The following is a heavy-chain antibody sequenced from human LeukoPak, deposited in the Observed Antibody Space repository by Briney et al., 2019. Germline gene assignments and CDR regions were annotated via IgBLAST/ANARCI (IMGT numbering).Heavy chain of an antibody. CDR1: GFTFSSYA. V-gene: IGHV3-30*04. D-gene: IGHD2-2*01. CDR3: ARGSLGYCTTTSCSPDV. Sequence: PGGSLRLSCAASGFTFSSYAMHWVRRAPGKGLEWVAVISYHGGDKYYADSVKGRFTISRDNSKNTLYPQMNTLRPEDTAVYYCARGSLGYCTTTSCSPDVWGKGTTVTVSS. J-gene: IGHJ6*04. CDR2: ISYHGGDK.